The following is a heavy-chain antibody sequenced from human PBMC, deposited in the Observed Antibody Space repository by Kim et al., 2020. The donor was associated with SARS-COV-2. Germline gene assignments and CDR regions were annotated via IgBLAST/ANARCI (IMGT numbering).Heavy chain of an antibody. D-gene: IGHD3-16*01. J-gene: IGHJ5*02. CDR1: GFTFSSYA. Sequence: GGSLRLSCAASGFTFSSYAMSWVRQAPGKGLEWVSVIYSGGSSTYYADSVKGRFTISRDNSKNTLYLQMNSLRAEDTAVYYCAKDQDWGVPGGFDPWGQGTLVTVSS. V-gene: IGHV3-23*03. CDR3: AKDQDWGVPGGFDP. CDR2: IYSGGSST.